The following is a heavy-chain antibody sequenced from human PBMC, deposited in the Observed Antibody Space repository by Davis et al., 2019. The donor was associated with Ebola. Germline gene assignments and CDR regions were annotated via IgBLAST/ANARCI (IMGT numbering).Heavy chain of an antibody. J-gene: IGHJ4*02. D-gene: IGHD6-6*01. Sequence: PGGSLRLSCAASGFTFSDYYMSWVRQAPGKGLERISCINHSGDSIFYADFVKGRFTMSRDNAKNFLYLQLSSLRADDTAMYYCARNSAPPDYWGQGALVTVSS. V-gene: IGHV3-11*01. CDR1: GFTFSDYY. CDR2: INHSGDSI. CDR3: ARNSAPPDY.